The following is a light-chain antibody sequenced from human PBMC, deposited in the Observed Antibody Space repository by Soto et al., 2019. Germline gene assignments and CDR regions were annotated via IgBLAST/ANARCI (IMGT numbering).Light chain of an antibody. J-gene: IGLJ2*01. CDR3: SSYGGSNNLL. V-gene: IGLV2-8*01. CDR2: EVS. CDR1: SSDVGGYNY. Sequence: SVLTQPPSASGSPGQSVTISCTGTSSDVGGYNYVSWYQQHPGKAPKLMIYEVSKRPSGVPDRFSGSKSGNTASLTVSGLQAEDEADYYCSSYGGSNNLLFGGGTKLTVL.